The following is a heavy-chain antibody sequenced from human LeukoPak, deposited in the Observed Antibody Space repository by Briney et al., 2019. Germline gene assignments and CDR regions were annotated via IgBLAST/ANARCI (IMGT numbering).Heavy chain of an antibody. D-gene: IGHD6-6*01. CDR2: IYYSGST. CDR3: ARDVYSSSVGP. Sequence: SETLSLTCTVSGGSISSYYWSWIRQPPGKGLEWIGYIYYSGSTNYNPSLKSRVTISVDTSKNQFSLKLSSVTAADTAVYYCARDVYSSSVGPWGQGTLVTVSS. J-gene: IGHJ5*02. V-gene: IGHV4-59*12. CDR1: GGSISSYY.